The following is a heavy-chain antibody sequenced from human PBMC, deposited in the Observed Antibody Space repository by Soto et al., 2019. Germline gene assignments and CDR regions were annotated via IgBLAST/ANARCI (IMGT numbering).Heavy chain of an antibody. CDR1: GGSISSGGYY. CDR3: ARGVLRFLEWLLHDAFDI. V-gene: IGHV4-31*03. CDR2: IYYSGST. J-gene: IGHJ3*02. D-gene: IGHD3-3*01. Sequence: SETLSLTCTVSGGSISSGGYYWSCIRQHPGKGLEWIGYIYYSGSTYYNPSLKSRVTISVDTSKNQFSLKLSSVTAADTAVYYCARGVLRFLEWLLHDAFDIWGQGTMVTVSS.